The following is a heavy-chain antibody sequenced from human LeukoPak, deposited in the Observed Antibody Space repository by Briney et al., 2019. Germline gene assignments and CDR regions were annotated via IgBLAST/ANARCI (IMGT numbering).Heavy chain of an antibody. V-gene: IGHV3-21*01. Sequence: GGSLRLSCAASGFTVSSNYMSWVRQAPGKGLEWVSSITSGGDYIYYADSVKGRFTTSRDNAKNSLSLQLNSLRVEDTAVYYCARGHYDVLAASYKWTPDYWGQGTLVTVSS. J-gene: IGHJ4*02. CDR3: ARGHYDVLAASYKWTPDY. CDR2: ITSGGDYI. CDR1: GFTVSSNY. D-gene: IGHD3-9*01.